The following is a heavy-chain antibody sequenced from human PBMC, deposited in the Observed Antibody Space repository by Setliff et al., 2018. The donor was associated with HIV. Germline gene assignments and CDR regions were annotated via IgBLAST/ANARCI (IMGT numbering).Heavy chain of an antibody. J-gene: IGHJ4*02. CDR1: GGSISSYY. Sequence: TLSLTCTVSGGSISSYYWSWIRQPPGKGLEWIGYIYYSGSSKNTPSLKSRVTISVDTPKNEFSLKLSSMTAADTAVYYCARGIAVAGPYFDYWGQGTLVTV. CDR2: IYYSGSS. V-gene: IGHV4-59*01. D-gene: IGHD6-19*01. CDR3: ARGIAVAGPYFDY.